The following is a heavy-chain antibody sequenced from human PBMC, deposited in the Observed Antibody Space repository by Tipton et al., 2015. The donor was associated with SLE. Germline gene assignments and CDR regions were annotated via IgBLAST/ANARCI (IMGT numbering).Heavy chain of an antibody. Sequence: QLVQSGPEVKKPGSSVKVSCKASGGTFSSYAISWVRQAPGHGLEWMGGIIPLYGTANYAQKFQGRVTITADESTRTAYMDLLSLTFEDTAVYYCARERMGTYLRAFDIWGQGTMVTASS. CDR1: GGTFSSYA. CDR3: ARERMGTYLRAFDI. J-gene: IGHJ3*02. V-gene: IGHV1-69*01. D-gene: IGHD1-26*01. CDR2: IIPLYGTA.